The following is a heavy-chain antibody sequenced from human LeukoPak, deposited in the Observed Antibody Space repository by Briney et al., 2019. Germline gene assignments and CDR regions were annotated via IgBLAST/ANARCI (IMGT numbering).Heavy chain of an antibody. CDR1: GGSISSYY. CDR2: IYYSGST. CDR3: ARVGGGATVASDI. J-gene: IGHJ3*02. D-gene: IGHD1-26*01. V-gene: IGHV4-59*01. Sequence: SETLSLTCTVSGGSISSYYWSWIRQPPGKGLEWIGYIYYSGSTNYNPSLKSRVTISVDTSKNQFSLKLSSVTAADTAVYYCARVGGGATVASDIWGQGTMVTVSS.